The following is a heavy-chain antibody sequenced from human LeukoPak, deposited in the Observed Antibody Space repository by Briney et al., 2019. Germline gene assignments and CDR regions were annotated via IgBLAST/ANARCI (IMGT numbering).Heavy chain of an antibody. J-gene: IGHJ3*02. D-gene: IGHD3-22*01. CDR2: IYYSGST. CDR1: GGSISSSSYY. Sequence: SETLSLTCTVSGGSISSSSYYWGWIRQPPGKGLEWIGSIYYSGSTYYNPSLKSRVTISVDTSKNQFSLKLSSVTAADTAVYYCARLYITMIVVVIRSLGAFDIWGQGTMVTVSS. V-gene: IGHV4-39*07. CDR3: ARLYITMIVVVIRSLGAFDI.